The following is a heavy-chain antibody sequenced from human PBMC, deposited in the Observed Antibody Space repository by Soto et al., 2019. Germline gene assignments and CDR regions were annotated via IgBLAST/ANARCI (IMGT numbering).Heavy chain of an antibody. D-gene: IGHD6-13*01. CDR3: ATLGIDLDY. CDR1: GFTFRTAW. J-gene: IGHJ4*01. CDR2: IKSKIDGETT. Sequence: GVLRLSCAASGFTFRTAWMSWVRQAPGKGLEWVGRIKSKIDGETTDYAAPVKGRFTMSRDDSKNTLYLQMNSLKTEDSAVYHCATLGIDLDYWGPGITVTVSS. V-gene: IGHV3-15*01.